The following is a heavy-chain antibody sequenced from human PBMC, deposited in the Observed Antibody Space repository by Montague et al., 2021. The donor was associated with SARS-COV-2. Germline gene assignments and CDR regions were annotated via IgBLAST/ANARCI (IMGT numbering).Heavy chain of an antibody. CDR3: ARGQTYDILTGYDDWYFDL. D-gene: IGHD3-9*01. Sequence: SLRLSCAASGFIFSHDAMHWVRQAPGKGLEWVALVLYDGTDKYYADSVKGRFTISGDNSKNTLYLQMNGLRAEDTALYYCARGQTYDILTGYDDWYFDLWGRGTLVTVSS. CDR2: VLYDGTDK. V-gene: IGHV3-33*01. CDR1: GFIFSHDA. J-gene: IGHJ2*01.